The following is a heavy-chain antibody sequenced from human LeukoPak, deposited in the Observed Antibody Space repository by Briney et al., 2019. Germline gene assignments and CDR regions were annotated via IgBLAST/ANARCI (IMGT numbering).Heavy chain of an antibody. CDR3: ARLGGSGTRWYFDY. Sequence: SQTLSLTCTVSGGSISSGDYYWSWIRQPPGKGLEWIGYIYYSGGTYYNPSLKSRVTISVDTSKNQFSLKLSSVTAADTAVYYCARLGGSGTRWYFDYWGQGTLVTVSS. V-gene: IGHV4-30-4*01. CDR1: GGSISSGDYY. D-gene: IGHD3-10*01. CDR2: IYYSGGT. J-gene: IGHJ4*02.